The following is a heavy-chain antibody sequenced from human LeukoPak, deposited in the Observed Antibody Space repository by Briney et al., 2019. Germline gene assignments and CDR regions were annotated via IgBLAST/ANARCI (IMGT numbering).Heavy chain of an antibody. J-gene: IGHJ5*02. CDR2: IYPGDSDT. CDR1: GYIFTNYW. Sequence: GASLQISCQASGYIFTNYWIGWVRQMPGKGLEWMGIIYPGDSDTRYSPSIQGQVTISVDKSISTAYLQWSSLKASDTAIYYCARMVAPRQDTWFDPWGQGTLVTVSS. D-gene: IGHD6-6*01. V-gene: IGHV5-51*01. CDR3: ARMVAPRQDTWFDP.